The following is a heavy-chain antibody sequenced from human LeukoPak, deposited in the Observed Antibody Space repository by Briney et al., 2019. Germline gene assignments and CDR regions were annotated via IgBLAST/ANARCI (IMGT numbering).Heavy chain of an antibody. CDR3: AKAPTPVVAATLFHH. J-gene: IGHJ1*01. CDR2: ISGSGGNT. V-gene: IGHV3-23*01. CDR1: GFTFRSYT. D-gene: IGHD2-15*01. Sequence: GGSLRLSCAASGFTFRSYTMSWVRQAPGKGLEWVSVISGSGGNTYYADPVKGRFTISRDNSKNTLYMQMNSLRAEDTAVYYCAKAPTPVVAATLFHHWGQGTLVTVS.